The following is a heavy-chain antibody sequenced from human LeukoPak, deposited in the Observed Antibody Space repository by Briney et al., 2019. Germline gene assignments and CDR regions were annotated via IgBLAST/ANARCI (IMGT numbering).Heavy chain of an antibody. CDR3: ARNAGATVTTLFDL. D-gene: IGHD4-17*01. CDR1: GASFSSGNYY. J-gene: IGHJ2*01. CDR2: IYYGGSP. Sequence: SEPLSLTCTVSGASFSSGNYYWSWIRQPPGTGLEWIGYIYYGGSPNYNPSLKSRVTMSIDASKQQVSLKLSSVTAADTAVYYCARNAGATVTTLFDLWGRGTLVTVSS. V-gene: IGHV4-61*01.